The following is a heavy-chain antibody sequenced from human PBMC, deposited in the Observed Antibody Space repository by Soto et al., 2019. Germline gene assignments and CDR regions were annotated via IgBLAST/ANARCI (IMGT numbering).Heavy chain of an antibody. CDR2: IHYSGIT. D-gene: IGHD3-22*01. Sequence: SETLSLTCTVSGDSISSGDYYWSWIRQPPGKGLEWIGYIHYSGITYYNPSLKSRLSISVDRSKSQISLKVRSVTAADTAVYCCARDYYDRTRNAFDIWGRGTMVTVSS. J-gene: IGHJ3*02. V-gene: IGHV4-30-4*01. CDR3: ARDYYDRTRNAFDI. CDR1: GDSISSGDYY.